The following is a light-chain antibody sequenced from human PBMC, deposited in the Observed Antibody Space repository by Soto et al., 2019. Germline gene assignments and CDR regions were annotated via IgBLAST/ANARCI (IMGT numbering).Light chain of an antibody. CDR3: SSYAASNNFYFV. J-gene: IGLJ3*02. V-gene: IGLV2-8*01. CDR2: EVT. Sequence: QSALTQPPSASGSPGQSVTISCTGTSXDVGGYNYVSWYQQYPGRAPKLMIYEVTKRPSGVPDRFSGSRSGNTASLTVSGLQAEDEADYYCSSYAASNNFYFVFGGGTQLTVL. CDR1: SXDVGGYNY.